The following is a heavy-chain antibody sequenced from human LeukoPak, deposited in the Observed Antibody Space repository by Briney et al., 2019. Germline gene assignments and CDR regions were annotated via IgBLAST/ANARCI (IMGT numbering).Heavy chain of an antibody. CDR3: ARRGYYDSSGNGFDY. D-gene: IGHD3-22*01. CDR2: INSDGRST. CDR1: GFTFSTYW. J-gene: IGHJ4*02. V-gene: IGHV3-74*01. Sequence: GGSLRLSCAASGFTFSTYWMHWVRQGPGKGLVWVSRINSDGRSTTYADSVKGRFTISRDNAKNTLYLQMNSLRAEDTAVYYCARRGYYDSSGNGFDYWGQGTLVTVSS.